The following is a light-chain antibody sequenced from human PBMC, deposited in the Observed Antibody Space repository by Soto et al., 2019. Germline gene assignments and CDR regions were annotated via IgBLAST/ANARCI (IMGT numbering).Light chain of an antibody. CDR2: GAS. CDR1: QSISSW. CDR3: QQYATSSPT. Sequence: DIQMTQSPSTLSASVGDRVTITSRASQSISSWLAWYQQRPRKGPKLLIYGASSLESGVPSRFSGSGSGTEFTVTISSLQPDDFATYYCQQYATSSPTCGQGTKLEIK. V-gene: IGKV1-5*01. J-gene: IGKJ2*01.